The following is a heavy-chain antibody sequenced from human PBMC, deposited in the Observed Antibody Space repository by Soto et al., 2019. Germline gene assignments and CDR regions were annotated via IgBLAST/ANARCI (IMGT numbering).Heavy chain of an antibody. J-gene: IGHJ1*01. Sequence: PGGSLRLSCAASGLAFSSYAMSWVRQAPGKGLEWVSAISGSGGSTYYADSVKGRFTISRDNSKNTLYLQMNSLRAEDTAVYYCAKGTTVTNRAYLQHWGQGTLVTVSS. V-gene: IGHV3-23*01. CDR1: GLAFSSYA. CDR2: ISGSGGST. D-gene: IGHD4-17*01. CDR3: AKGTTVTNRAYLQH.